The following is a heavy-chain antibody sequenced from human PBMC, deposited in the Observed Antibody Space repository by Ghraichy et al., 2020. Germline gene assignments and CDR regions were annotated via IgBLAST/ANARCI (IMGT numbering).Heavy chain of an antibody. Sequence: GGSLRLSCDASEFTFTNFWSTYVLPARGTSLARETNVNQEGNEKYYVNSVEGRFTISRDNAKNALSLQMDSLRAEDTAIYYCARDDGGDLPTTFYYWGQGTQVTVSS. V-gene: IGHV3-7*01. CDR1: EFTFTNFW. D-gene: IGHD2-21*01. CDR2: VNQEGNEK. CDR3: ARDDGGDLPTTFYY. J-gene: IGHJ4*02.